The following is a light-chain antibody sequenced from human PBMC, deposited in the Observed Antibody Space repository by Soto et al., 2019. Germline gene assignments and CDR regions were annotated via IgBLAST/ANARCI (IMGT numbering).Light chain of an antibody. Sequence: EIVVTQSPATLSVSPGEGANLSCRAIQSVSSSLAWYQQKPGQAPRLLMYGASTRATGIPARFSGSGSGTEFTLTISSLQSEDFAVYYCQQYKNWPRPTFGQGTRLEIK. CDR3: QQYKNWPRPT. J-gene: IGKJ5*01. CDR1: QSVSSS. V-gene: IGKV3-15*01. CDR2: GAS.